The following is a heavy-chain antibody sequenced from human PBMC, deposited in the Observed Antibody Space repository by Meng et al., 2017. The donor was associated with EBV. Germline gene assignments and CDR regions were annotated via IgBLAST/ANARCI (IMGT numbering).Heavy chain of an antibody. D-gene: IGHD3-22*01. CDR3: ARDGRLYDTPSPFDY. Sequence: QVRLVQAGAGGKKPGASVKVSCKASWYPFTSYGISWVRQAPGQGLEWMGWISAYNGNTNYAQKLQGRVTMTTDTSTSTAYMELRSLRSDDTAVYYCARDGRLYDTPSPFDYWGQGTLVTVSS. J-gene: IGHJ4*02. V-gene: IGHV1-18*01. CDR1: WYPFTSYG. CDR2: ISAYNGNT.